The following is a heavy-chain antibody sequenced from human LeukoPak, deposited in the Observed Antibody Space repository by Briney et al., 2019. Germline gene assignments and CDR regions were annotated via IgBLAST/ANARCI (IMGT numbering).Heavy chain of an antibody. J-gene: IGHJ3*02. CDR2: ISAYNGNT. V-gene: IGHV1-18*01. Sequence: ASVKVSCKASGYTFTSYGISWVRQAPGQGLEWMGWISAYNGNTNYAQKLHGRVTMSTDTSTSTGYMELRSLRSDDTAVYYCARGLQETLAWLKALSAFDIWGQGTMVTVSS. CDR1: GYTFTSYG. CDR3: ARGLQETLAWLKALSAFDI. D-gene: IGHD5-24*01.